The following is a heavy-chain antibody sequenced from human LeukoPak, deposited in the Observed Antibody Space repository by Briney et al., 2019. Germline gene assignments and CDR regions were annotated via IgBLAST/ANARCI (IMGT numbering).Heavy chain of an antibody. CDR1: GFTFRSYS. V-gene: IGHV3-7*01. CDR3: ARETPRRGETRDGYR. J-gene: IGHJ4*02. Sequence: GGSLRLSCAASGFTFRSYSMNWVRQAPGKGLECLANIKEDGSETYYADSVKGRFTISRDNPKNLLFLQINSLRVEDTAVYYCARETPRRGETRDGYRWGQGTVVTVSS. D-gene: IGHD5-24*01. CDR2: IKEDGSET.